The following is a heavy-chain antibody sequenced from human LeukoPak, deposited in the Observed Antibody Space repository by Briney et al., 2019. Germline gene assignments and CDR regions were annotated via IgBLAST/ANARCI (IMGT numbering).Heavy chain of an antibody. J-gene: IGHJ5*02. CDR3: ARDYHYYDSSGYYCWFDP. V-gene: IGHV4-30-4*01. CDR2: TYFTGST. D-gene: IGHD3-22*01. Sequence: SETLSLTCTVSGDSVISGDYRWTWIRQPPGKGLEWIGYTYFTGSTYFNPSLKSRVTISVDTSKNQFSLKLSSVTAADTAVYYCARDYHYYDSSGYYCWFDPWGQGTLVTVSS. CDR1: GDSVISGDYR.